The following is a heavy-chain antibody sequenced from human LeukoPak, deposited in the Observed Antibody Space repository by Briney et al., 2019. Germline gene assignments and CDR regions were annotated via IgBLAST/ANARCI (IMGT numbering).Heavy chain of an antibody. CDR3: ARDGSSWYTETFDY. Sequence: GGSLRLSCAASGFTFSSYWMSWVREAPGKGGGWVAKIKQDESEKYYVDSVKGRFTISRDHAKNSLYLQMNSLRAEDTAVYYCARDGSSWYTETFDYWGQGTLVTVSS. CDR1: GFTFSSYW. J-gene: IGHJ4*02. D-gene: IGHD6-13*01. V-gene: IGHV3-7*01. CDR2: IKQDESEK.